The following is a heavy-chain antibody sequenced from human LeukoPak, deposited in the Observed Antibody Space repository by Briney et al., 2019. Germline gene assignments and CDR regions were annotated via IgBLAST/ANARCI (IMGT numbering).Heavy chain of an antibody. Sequence: PSETLSLTCAVYGGSFSGYYRSWIRQPPGKGPEWIGEINRSGSTNYNPSLKSRVTTSVDSTKSQFSLKLSSVTAADTAVYYCARSRPTVTTSLLSLYYYYYYMDVWGKGTTVTVSS. V-gene: IGHV4-34*01. D-gene: IGHD4-17*01. J-gene: IGHJ6*03. CDR1: GGSFSGYY. CDR3: ARSRPTVTTSLLSLYYYYYYMDV. CDR2: INRSGST.